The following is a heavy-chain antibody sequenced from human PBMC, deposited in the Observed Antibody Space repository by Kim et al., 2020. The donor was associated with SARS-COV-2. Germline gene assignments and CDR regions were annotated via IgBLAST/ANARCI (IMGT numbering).Heavy chain of an antibody. CDR2: IIPIFGTA. Sequence: SVKVSCKASGGTVSSYAISWVRQAPGQGLEWMGGIIPIFGTANYAQKFQGRVTITADESTSTAYMELSSLRSEDTAVYYCARARWLAAAGPYYYGMDVWGQGTTVTVSS. CDR3: ARARWLAAAGPYYYGMDV. V-gene: IGHV1-69*13. J-gene: IGHJ6*02. CDR1: GGTVSSYA. D-gene: IGHD6-13*01.